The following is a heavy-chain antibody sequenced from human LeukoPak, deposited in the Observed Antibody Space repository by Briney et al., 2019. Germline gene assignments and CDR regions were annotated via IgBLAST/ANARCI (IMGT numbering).Heavy chain of an antibody. V-gene: IGHV3-21*01. CDR2: ISSSSSYI. D-gene: IGHD2-2*01. J-gene: IGHJ4*02. CDR3: ARVYCSSTSCYDY. Sequence: GGSLRLSCAASGFTFSTYTMSWVRQAPGKGLEWVSSISSSSSYIYYADSVKGRFTISRDNAKNSLYLQMNSLRAEDTAVYYCARVYCSSTSCYDYWGQGTLVTVSS. CDR1: GFTFSTYT.